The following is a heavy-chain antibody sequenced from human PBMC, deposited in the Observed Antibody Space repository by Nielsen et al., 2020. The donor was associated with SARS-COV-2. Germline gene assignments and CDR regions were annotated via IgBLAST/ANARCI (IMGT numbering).Heavy chain of an antibody. D-gene: IGHD3-10*01. CDR2: ISGSGGST. J-gene: IGHJ3*02. CDR3: ARDGLVRGPLSPDAFDI. CDR1: GFTFSSYA. Sequence: GGSLRLSCAASGFTFSSYAMSWVRQAPGKGLEWVSAISGSGGSTYYADSVKGRFTISRDNAKNSLYLQMNSLRAEDTAVYYCARDGLVRGPLSPDAFDIWGQGTMVTVSS. V-gene: IGHV3-23*01.